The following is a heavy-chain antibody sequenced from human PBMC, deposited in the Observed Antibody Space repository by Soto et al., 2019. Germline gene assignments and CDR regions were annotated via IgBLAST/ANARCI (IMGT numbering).Heavy chain of an antibody. V-gene: IGHV3-23*01. J-gene: IGHJ4*02. D-gene: IGHD1-1*01. CDR2: ISGSGGST. CDR3: ARERHDRPLGLQTTPDY. Sequence: GGSLRLSCAASGFTFSSYAMSWVRQAPGKGLEWVSAISGSGGSTYYADSVKGRFTISRDNAKNSLYLQMNSLRAEDTAVYYCARERHDRPLGLQTTPDYWGKGTTVTVSS. CDR1: GFTFSSYA.